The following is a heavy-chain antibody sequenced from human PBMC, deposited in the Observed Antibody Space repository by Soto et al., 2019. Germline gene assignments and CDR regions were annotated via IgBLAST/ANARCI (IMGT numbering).Heavy chain of an antibody. D-gene: IGHD2-2*01. J-gene: IGHJ4*02. CDR2: ISWNSGII. Sequence: GGSLRLSCAASRFTFSDYAMNWVRQAPGKGLEWVSGISWNSGIIGYADSVKGRFTISRDNAKNSLYLQMNSLRAEDTALYYCAKDIGAYCSSTSCLGSAPFDYWGQGTLVTVSS. CDR1: RFTFSDYA. CDR3: AKDIGAYCSSTSCLGSAPFDY. V-gene: IGHV3-9*01.